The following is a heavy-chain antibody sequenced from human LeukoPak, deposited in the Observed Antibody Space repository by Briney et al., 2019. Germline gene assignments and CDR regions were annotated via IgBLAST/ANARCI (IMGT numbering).Heavy chain of an antibody. Sequence: SETLSLTCTVSGGSISSYYWSWIRQPTGKGLEWIGRIYTSGSTNYNPSLKSRVTMSVDTSKNQFSLKLSSVTAADTAVYYCARGMYSGSYYYFDYWGQGTLVTVSS. D-gene: IGHD1-26*01. CDR3: ARGMYSGSYYYFDY. V-gene: IGHV4-4*07. CDR2: IYTSGST. J-gene: IGHJ4*02. CDR1: GGSISSYY.